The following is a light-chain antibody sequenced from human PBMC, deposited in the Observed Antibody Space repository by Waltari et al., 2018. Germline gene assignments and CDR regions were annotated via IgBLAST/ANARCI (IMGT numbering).Light chain of an antibody. J-gene: IGLJ2*01. V-gene: IGLV1-51*01. CDR1: ISTIGTNY. CDR2: DNN. Sequence: QSVLTQPPSVSAAPGQRVNITCSGSISTIGTNYVSWHQQHQGTAPKLLIYDNNKRTSGNPDRFSGSKSGTAATLGITGIQTGKEDDYYCGTWDSSLSAVVFGGGTKLTVL. CDR3: GTWDSSLSAVV.